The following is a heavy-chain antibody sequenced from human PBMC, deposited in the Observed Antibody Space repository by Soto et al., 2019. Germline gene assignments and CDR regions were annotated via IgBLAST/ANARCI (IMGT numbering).Heavy chain of an antibody. Sequence: GGSLRLSCAASGFTFSTHAVNWVRQAPGKGLEWVSGISGSGGSKYYADSWKGRFTISRDNAKNTLYLQLSSLRADDTALYYCARDPQGDSYFDYWGQGTLVTVSS. J-gene: IGHJ4*02. CDR1: GFTFSTHA. CDR2: ISGSGGSK. D-gene: IGHD2-21*02. CDR3: ARDPQGDSYFDY. V-gene: IGHV3-23*01.